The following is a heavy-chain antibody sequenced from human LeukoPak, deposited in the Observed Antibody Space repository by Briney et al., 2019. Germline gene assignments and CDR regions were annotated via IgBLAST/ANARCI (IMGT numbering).Heavy chain of an antibody. CDR2: ISGSGGNT. D-gene: IGHD2-2*02. V-gene: IGHV3-23*01. J-gene: IGHJ3*02. CDR1: GFTFSNYA. CDR3: ARDKDCSSTTCYNAFDI. Sequence: GGSLRLSCAASGFTFSNYAMNWARQAPGKGLEWVSGISGSGGNTYYADSVKGHFTISRDNSKNTLYVQLNSLRAEDTAVYYCARDKDCSSTTCYNAFDIWGQGTMVTVSS.